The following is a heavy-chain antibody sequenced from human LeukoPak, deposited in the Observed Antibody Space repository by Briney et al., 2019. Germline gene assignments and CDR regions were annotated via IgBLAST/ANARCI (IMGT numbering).Heavy chain of an antibody. CDR1: GYTFTGYY. CDR3: ARVAAVAGPDDY. V-gene: IGHV1-2*02. D-gene: IGHD6-19*01. Sequence: ASVKVSCKASGYTFTGYYMHWVRQAPGQGLEWMGWINPNSGGTNYAQKFQGRVTMTRDTSISTAYMELSRLRSDDTAVYYCARVAAVAGPDDYWGQGTLVIVSS. CDR2: INPNSGGT. J-gene: IGHJ4*02.